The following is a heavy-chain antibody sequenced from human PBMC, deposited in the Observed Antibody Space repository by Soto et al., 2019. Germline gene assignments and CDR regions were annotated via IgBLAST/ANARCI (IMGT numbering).Heavy chain of an antibody. CDR2: IYYSGST. CDR1: GGSISSYY. J-gene: IGHJ6*03. Sequence: QVQLQESGPGLVKPSETLSLTCTVSGGSISSYYWSWIRQPPGKGLEWIGYIYYSGSTNYNPSLKSRVTISVDTSKNQFSLKLSSVTAADTAVYYCARVGDDFWSGYTYYYYMDVWGKGTTVTVSS. CDR3: ARVGDDFWSGYTYYYYMDV. D-gene: IGHD3-3*01. V-gene: IGHV4-59*01.